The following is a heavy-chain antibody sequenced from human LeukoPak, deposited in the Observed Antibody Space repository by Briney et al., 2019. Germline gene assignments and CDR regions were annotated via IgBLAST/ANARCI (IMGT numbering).Heavy chain of an antibody. V-gene: IGHV4-59*01. CDR3: ARMSLSYCSSTSCSNLIDY. D-gene: IGHD2-2*01. Sequence: SETLSLTCTVSGDSISSYYWSWLRQPPGKGLEWIGYIYYSGSTNYNPSLKSRVTISVDTSKNQFSLKLSSVTAADTAMYYCARMSLSYCSSTSCSNLIDYWGQGTLVTVSS. CDR1: GDSISSYY. CDR2: IYYSGST. J-gene: IGHJ4*02.